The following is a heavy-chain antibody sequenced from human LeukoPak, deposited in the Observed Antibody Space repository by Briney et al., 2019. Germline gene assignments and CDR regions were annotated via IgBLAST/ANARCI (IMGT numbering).Heavy chain of an antibody. CDR3: ARDYVVGFDY. J-gene: IGHJ4*02. D-gene: IGHD1-26*01. V-gene: IGHV3-7*01. CDR1: GFTFSSYC. CDR2: IKQDGSKK. Sequence: GGSLRLSCAASGFTFSSYCMSWVRQAPGKGLEWVANIKQDGSKKYYVDSVKGRFTISRDNAKNSLYLQMNSLRAEDTAVYYGARDYVVGFDYWGQGTLVTVSS.